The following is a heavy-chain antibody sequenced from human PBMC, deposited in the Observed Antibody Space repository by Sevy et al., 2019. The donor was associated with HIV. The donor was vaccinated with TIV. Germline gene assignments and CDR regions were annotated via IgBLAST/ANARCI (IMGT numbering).Heavy chain of an antibody. J-gene: IGHJ6*03. D-gene: IGHD3-3*01. V-gene: IGHV4-39*01. CDR1: GGSIRRGDYF. CDR3: ARRRGGYANEWFYYYMDV. CDR2: ITESGST. Sequence: SETLSLTCSVTGGSIRRGDYFWGWIRQSPGKGLEWIGSITESGSTYYNPSLKRRVTMSEDTSKNQFSLRLSSVTAADTAVHYCARRRGGYANEWFYYYMDVWGKGTTVTVSS.